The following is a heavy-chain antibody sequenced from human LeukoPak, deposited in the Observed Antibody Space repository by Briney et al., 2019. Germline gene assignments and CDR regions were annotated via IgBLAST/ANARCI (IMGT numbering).Heavy chain of an antibody. J-gene: IGHJ5*02. CDR2: ISYDGYNK. CDR1: GFTFSTYG. Sequence: GGSLRLSCAASGFTFSTYGMHWVRQAPGKGLEWVAVISYDGYNKYYADSVKGRFTISRDDSKNTLFLQMNSLRAEDTAVYYCAKTHSHSRDYGETWGQGTLVTVSS. V-gene: IGHV3-30*18. CDR3: AKTHSHSRDYGET. D-gene: IGHD4-17*01.